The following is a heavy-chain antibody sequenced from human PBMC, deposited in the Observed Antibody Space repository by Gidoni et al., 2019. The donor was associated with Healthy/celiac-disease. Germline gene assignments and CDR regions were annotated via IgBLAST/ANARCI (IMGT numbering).Heavy chain of an antibody. D-gene: IGHD1-26*01. J-gene: IGHJ3*02. CDR1: GFTFSGFA. CDR3: AKEGLIVGATDAFDI. CDR2: ISGSGGST. V-gene: IGHV3-23*01. Sequence: EEQPLESGGGLIQPGGSLRLSYAASGFTFSGFAMSWVRQAPGKGLEWVSAISGSGGSTYYTDSVKGRFTISRDNSKNTLYLQMNSLRAEDTAVYYCAKEGLIVGATDAFDIWGQGTMVTVSS.